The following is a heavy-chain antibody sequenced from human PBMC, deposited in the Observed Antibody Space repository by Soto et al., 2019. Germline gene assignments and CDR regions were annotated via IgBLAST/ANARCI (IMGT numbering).Heavy chain of an antibody. D-gene: IGHD2-2*01. J-gene: IGHJ5*02. CDR3: AKDNCISTSCYRLYNWFDP. CDR2: IYSGGST. CDR1: GFTFSSYG. V-gene: IGHV3-NL1*01. Sequence: GGSLRLSCAASGFTFSSYGMHWVRQAPGKGLEWVAVIYSGGSTYYADSVKGRFTISRDNSKNTLYLQMNNLRAEDTAVYYCAKDNCISTSCYRLYNWFDPWGQGTLVTVSS.